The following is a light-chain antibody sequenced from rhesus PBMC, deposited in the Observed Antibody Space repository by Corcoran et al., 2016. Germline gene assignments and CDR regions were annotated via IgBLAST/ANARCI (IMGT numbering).Light chain of an antibody. Sequence: DIQMTQSPSSLSASVGDTVTITCQASQGISSWLAWYQQKPGKAPKLQYYKASSLKSGVPSRVSGSGSGTAVTLTISSMQPEDFATYYCRQFSSSPFTFGPGTKLDI. CDR3: RQFSSSPFT. V-gene: IGKV1-22*01. J-gene: IGKJ3*01. CDR1: QGISSW. CDR2: KAS.